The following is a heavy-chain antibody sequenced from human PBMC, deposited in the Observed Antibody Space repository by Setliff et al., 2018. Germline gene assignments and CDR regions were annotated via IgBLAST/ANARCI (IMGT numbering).Heavy chain of an antibody. CDR3: ARTPATDWYFDP. CDR1: GFTLSNYW. CDR2: LWYDGNRQ. Sequence: PGGSLRLSCVDSGFTLSNYWMTWVRQAPGKGLEWVAVLWYDGNRQYYGDSVKGRFTISRDNSKNILYLQMNSLTAEDTALYYCARTPATDWYFDPWGRGTLVTVSS. J-gene: IGHJ2*01. V-gene: IGHV3-33*08. D-gene: IGHD2-2*01.